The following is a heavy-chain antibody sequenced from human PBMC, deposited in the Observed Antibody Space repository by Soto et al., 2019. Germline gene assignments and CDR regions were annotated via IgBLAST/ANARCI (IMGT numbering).Heavy chain of an antibody. CDR3: ASPRRFYGSGSPSDY. D-gene: IGHD3-10*01. CDR2: IYYSGST. CDR1: GGSISSSSYY. Sequence: SETLSLTCTVSGGSISSSSYYWGWIRQPPGKGLEWIGSIYYSGSTYYNPSLKSRVTISVDTSKNQFSLKLSSVTAADTAVYYCASPRRFYGSGSPSDYWGQGTLVTVSS. J-gene: IGHJ4*02. V-gene: IGHV4-39*01.